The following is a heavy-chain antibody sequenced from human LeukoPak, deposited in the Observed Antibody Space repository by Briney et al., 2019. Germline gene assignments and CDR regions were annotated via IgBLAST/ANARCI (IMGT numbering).Heavy chain of an antibody. J-gene: IGHJ2*01. V-gene: IGHV1-46*01. CDR3: ARDGEDIAVAGQEGYFDL. CDR1: GYTFTSYY. Sequence: ASVKVSCMASGYTFTSYYMHWVRQAPGQGLEWMGIINPSGGSTSYAQKFQGRVTMTRDTSTSTVYMELSSLRSEDTAVYYCARDGEDIAVAGQEGYFDLWGRGTLVTVSS. CDR2: INPSGGST. D-gene: IGHD6-19*01.